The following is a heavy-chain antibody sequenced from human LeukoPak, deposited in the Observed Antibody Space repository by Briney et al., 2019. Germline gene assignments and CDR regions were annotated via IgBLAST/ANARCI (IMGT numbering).Heavy chain of an antibody. V-gene: IGHV3-74*01. Sequence: GGSLRLSCAASGFTFANYWMHWVRQAPGKGLVWGSPINKDGSVLTYADSVKGRVTISRDNARYTLYLQMNSLRAEDTAVYYCVRSMSIAVSRNSNFDYWGQGTLVTVSS. J-gene: IGHJ4*02. D-gene: IGHD6-19*01. CDR1: GFTFANYW. CDR2: INKDGSVL. CDR3: VRSMSIAVSRNSNFDY.